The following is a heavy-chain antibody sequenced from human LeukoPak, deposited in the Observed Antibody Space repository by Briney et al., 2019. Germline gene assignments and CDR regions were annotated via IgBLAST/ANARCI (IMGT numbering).Heavy chain of an antibody. Sequence: PGGSLRLSCVASRFTFSSYGMHWVRQAPGKGLEWVAVISNDGSNKYYADSVKGRFTISRDNSKNTLYLQMDSLRDEDTAVYYCARDRGYTYGHPLDYWGQGTLVTVSS. D-gene: IGHD5-18*01. CDR3: ARDRGYTYGHPLDY. CDR2: ISNDGSNK. V-gene: IGHV3-30*03. J-gene: IGHJ4*02. CDR1: RFTFSSYG.